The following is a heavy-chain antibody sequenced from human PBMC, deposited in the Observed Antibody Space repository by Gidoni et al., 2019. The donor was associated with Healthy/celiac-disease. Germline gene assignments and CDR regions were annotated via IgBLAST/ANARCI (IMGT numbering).Heavy chain of an antibody. D-gene: IGHD5-12*01. CDR1: GFPLSNAW. CDR2: INSKTDCGTT. V-gene: IGHV3-15*01. Sequence: EVQLVESGGGLVKPGGSLRPSCAASGFPLSNAWMSWVRQAPGKGLEWVCRINSKTDCGTTDYAAPVKGRFTISRDDSKNTLYLQMNSLKTEDTAVYYCTTDRRRWLANRDYWGQGTLVTVSS. J-gene: IGHJ4*02. CDR3: TTDRRRWLANRDY.